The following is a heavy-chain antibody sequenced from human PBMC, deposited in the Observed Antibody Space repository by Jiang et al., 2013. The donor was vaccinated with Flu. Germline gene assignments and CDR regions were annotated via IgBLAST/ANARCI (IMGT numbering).Heavy chain of an antibody. V-gene: IGHV4-34*01. CDR2: IRHSGTT. Sequence: LLKPSETLSLTCDVHGGSFSNYFWTWIRQPPGKGLEWIGEIRHSGTTTYNPSLKSRVTISIDTSKNHFSLKLSSVTSADTAVYYCAGGSSFAWELLHHWGQGTVVTVSS. D-gene: IGHD1-26*01. CDR1: GGSFSNYF. CDR3: AGGSSFAWELLHH. J-gene: IGHJ4*02.